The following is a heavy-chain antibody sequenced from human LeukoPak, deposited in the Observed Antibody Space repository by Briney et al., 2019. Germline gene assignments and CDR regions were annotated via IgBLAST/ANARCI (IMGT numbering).Heavy chain of an antibody. CDR2: ISSGSDTI. J-gene: IGHJ6*02. CDR1: GFTFSSYE. V-gene: IGHV3-48*01. Sequence: GGSLRLSCAASGFTFSSYEMSWVRQAPGKGLEWVSYISSGSDTIYYADLVKGRFTISRDNSKNTLYLQMSSLRAEDTAVYYCAGFSHKCVWGQGTTVTVSS. CDR3: AGFSHKCV.